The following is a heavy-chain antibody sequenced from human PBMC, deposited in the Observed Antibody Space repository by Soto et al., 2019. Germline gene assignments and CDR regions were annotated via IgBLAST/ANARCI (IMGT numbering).Heavy chain of an antibody. D-gene: IGHD2-21*02. Sequence: QVPLKESGPTLVKPTQTLTLTCTVSGLSLRTTGVGVGWVRQPPGKALEWLALLYWDDDKRYSPSLRSRLTIAKDISEKQVVLTMTNMDTVATATYYCVQSRCGGDCLEIYSSHAYNGLDVWGQGTTVTVSS. CDR3: VQSRCGGDCLEIYSSHAYNGLDV. J-gene: IGHJ6*02. CDR2: LYWDDDK. V-gene: IGHV2-5*02. CDR1: GLSLRTTGVG.